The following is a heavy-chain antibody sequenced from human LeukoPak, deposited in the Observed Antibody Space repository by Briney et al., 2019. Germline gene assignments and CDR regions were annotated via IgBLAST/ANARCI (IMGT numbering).Heavy chain of an antibody. J-gene: IGHJ3*02. CDR3: ARVAVAGPYDAFDI. D-gene: IGHD6-19*01. Sequence: EASVKVSCKASGYTFTSYDINWVRQATGQGLEWMGWMSPNSGNTGYAQKFQGRVTMTRNTSISTAYMGLSSLRSEDTAVYYCARVAVAGPYDAFDIWGQGTMVTVSS. V-gene: IGHV1-8*01. CDR2: MSPNSGNT. CDR1: GYTFTSYD.